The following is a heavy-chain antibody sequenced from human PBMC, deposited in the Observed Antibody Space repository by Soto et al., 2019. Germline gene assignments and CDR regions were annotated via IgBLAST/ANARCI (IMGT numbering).Heavy chain of an antibody. J-gene: IGHJ4*02. CDR2: IRSKANSYAT. CDR1: GSTFSGSA. Sequence: PGGSLRISCAASGSTFSGSAMHWVRQASGKGLEWVGRIRSKANSYATAYAASVKGRFTISRDDSKNTAYLQMNSLKTEDTAVYYCTSPFYSSHVDYWGQGTLVTVSS. D-gene: IGHD4-4*01. CDR3: TSPFYSSHVDY. V-gene: IGHV3-73*01.